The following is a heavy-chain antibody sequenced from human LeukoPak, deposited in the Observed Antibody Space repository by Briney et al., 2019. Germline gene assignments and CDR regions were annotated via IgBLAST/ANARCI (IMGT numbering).Heavy chain of an antibody. D-gene: IGHD1-26*01. V-gene: IGHV1-18*01. Sequence: ASVKVSCKASGYTFTSYGISWVRQAPGQGLEWMGWISTYNGNTNYAQKLQGRVTMTTDTSTSTAYMELRSLRSDDTAVYYCARDTAIVGATNFDYWGQGTLVTVSS. CDR2: ISTYNGNT. J-gene: IGHJ4*02. CDR1: GYTFTSYG. CDR3: ARDTAIVGATNFDY.